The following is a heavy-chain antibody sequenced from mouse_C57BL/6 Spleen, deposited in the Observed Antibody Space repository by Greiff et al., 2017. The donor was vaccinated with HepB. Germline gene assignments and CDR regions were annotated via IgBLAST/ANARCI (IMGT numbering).Heavy chain of an antibody. CDR3: ARGGFYYGSSSSFAY. CDR1: GYSFTDYN. V-gene: IGHV1-39*01. J-gene: IGHJ3*01. Sequence: EVHLVESGPELVKPGASVKISCKASGYSFTDYNMNWVKQSNGKSLEWIGVINPNYGTTSYNQKFKGKATLTVDQSSSTAYMQRNSLTSEDSADYYCARGGFYYGSSSSFAYWGQGTLVTVSA. CDR2: INPNYGTT. D-gene: IGHD1-1*01.